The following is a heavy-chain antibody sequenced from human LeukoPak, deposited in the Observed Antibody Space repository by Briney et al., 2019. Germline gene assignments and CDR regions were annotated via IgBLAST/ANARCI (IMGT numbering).Heavy chain of an antibody. V-gene: IGHV3-23*01. CDR3: AKVSGVATIGLDAFDI. CDR2: ISGSGGST. CDR1: GFTFSSYA. J-gene: IGHJ3*02. Sequence: GGSLRLSCAASGFTFSSYAKSWVRQAPGKGLEWVSAISGSGGSTYYADSVKGRFTISRDNSKNTLYLQMNSLRAEDTAVYYCAKVSGVATIGLDAFDIWGQGTMVTVSS. D-gene: IGHD5-12*01.